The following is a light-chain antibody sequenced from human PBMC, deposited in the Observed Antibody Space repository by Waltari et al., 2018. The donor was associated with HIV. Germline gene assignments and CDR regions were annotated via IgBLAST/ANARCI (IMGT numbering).Light chain of an antibody. CDR1: SSNIGSNY. CDR2: RTN. Sequence: QSVLTQPPSASGTPGQRVTIPCSGSSSNIGSNYVYWYQQLPGTAPKLLLYRTNQRPSGVPDRFSGSKSGTSASLAITGLRSEDEADYYCAAWDDGLSGPVFGGGTKLTVL. V-gene: IGLV1-47*01. J-gene: IGLJ3*02. CDR3: AAWDDGLSGPV.